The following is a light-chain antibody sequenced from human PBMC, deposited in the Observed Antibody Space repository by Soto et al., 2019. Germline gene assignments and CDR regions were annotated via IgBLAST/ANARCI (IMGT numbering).Light chain of an antibody. CDR1: QSLLHSNGYNC. CDR2: LGS. V-gene: IGKV2-28*01. J-gene: IGKJ4*01. CDR3: MQALQTPVT. Sequence: DIVMTQSPLSLPVTPGEPASISCRSSQSLLHSNGYNCLDWYLQKPGQSPQLLIYLGSNRASGVPDRFSGSGSGTDFTLKISRVEVEDVGVYYCMQALQTPVTFGGGTKVEIK.